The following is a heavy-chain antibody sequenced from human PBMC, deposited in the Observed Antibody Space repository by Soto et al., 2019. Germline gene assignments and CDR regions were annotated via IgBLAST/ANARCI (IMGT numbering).Heavy chain of an antibody. CDR3: ARAHEVAWFDS. CDR2: ITNRGTHT. CDR1: VFSFSSYT. J-gene: IGHJ5*01. V-gene: IGHV3-21*06. Sequence: PWWSLRLSCTASVFSFSSYTMNWVRQAPGKGLQWVASITNRGTHTYSADSVKGRFTISRDNDKNSLYLQMNNLRAEDTATYYCARAHEVAWFDSWGLGTLVTVSS. D-gene: IGHD2-15*01.